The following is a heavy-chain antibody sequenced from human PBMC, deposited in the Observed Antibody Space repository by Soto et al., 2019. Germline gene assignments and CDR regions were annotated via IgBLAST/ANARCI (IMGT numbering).Heavy chain of an antibody. Sequence: ASVKVSCKASGSTFTNYYMHWVRQAPGQGLEWMGWISAYNGNTNYAQKLQGRVTMTTDTSTSTAYMELRSLRSDDTAVYYCARDEGYYGSSDFDYWGQGTLVTVSS. V-gene: IGHV1-18*01. CDR3: ARDEGYYGSSDFDY. CDR1: GSTFTNYY. J-gene: IGHJ4*02. CDR2: ISAYNGNT. D-gene: IGHD3-10*01.